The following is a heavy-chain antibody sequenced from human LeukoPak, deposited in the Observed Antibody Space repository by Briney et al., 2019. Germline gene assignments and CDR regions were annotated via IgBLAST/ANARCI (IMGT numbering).Heavy chain of an antibody. CDR2: IYYSGST. CDR1: GGSISSYY. J-gene: IGHJ4*02. CDR3: ASLDFWSGSVYFDY. D-gene: IGHD3-3*01. Sequence: PSETLSLTCTVSGGSISSYYWSWIRRPPGKGLEWTGYIYYSGSTNYNPSLKSRVTISVDTSKNQFSLKLSSVTAADTAVYYCASLDFWSGSVYFDYWGQGTLVTVSS. V-gene: IGHV4-59*08.